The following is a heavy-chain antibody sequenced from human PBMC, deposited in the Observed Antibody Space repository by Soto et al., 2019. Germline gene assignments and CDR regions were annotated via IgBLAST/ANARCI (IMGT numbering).Heavy chain of an antibody. CDR3: ARGRGDILTGYPYPLYYFDY. D-gene: IGHD3-9*01. J-gene: IGHJ4*02. CDR1: GGSISSGGYS. V-gene: IGHV4-30-2*01. Sequence: SETLSLTCAVSGGSISSGGYSWSWIRQPPGKGLEWIGYIYHSGSTYYNPSLKSRVTISVDRSKNQFSLKLSSVTAADTAVYYCARGRGDILTGYPYPLYYFDYWGQGTLVTVSS. CDR2: IYHSGST.